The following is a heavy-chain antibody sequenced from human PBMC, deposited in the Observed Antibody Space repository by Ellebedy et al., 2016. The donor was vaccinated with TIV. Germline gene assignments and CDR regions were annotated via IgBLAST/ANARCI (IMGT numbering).Heavy chain of an antibody. J-gene: IGHJ6*02. CDR2: IYSAAST. D-gene: IGHD2-8*01. V-gene: IGHV3-53*01. CDR3: VRDSSKVSGMDV. CDR1: GFSVSSTY. Sequence: GESLKISCAASGFSVSSTYMSWVRQAPGKELDWVSVIYSAASTYYADSVKGRFTISRDNSKNTLFLQMNSLRAEDTGVYYCVRDSSKVSGMDVWGQGTTVTVSS.